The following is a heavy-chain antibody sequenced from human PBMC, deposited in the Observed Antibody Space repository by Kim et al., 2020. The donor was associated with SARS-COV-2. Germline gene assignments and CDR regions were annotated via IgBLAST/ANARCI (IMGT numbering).Heavy chain of an antibody. V-gene: IGHV1-3*01. CDR3: AREPPSGADWYFDL. J-gene: IGHJ2*01. Sequence: SQKCQGRVTITRDTSASTAYMELSSLRSEDTAVYYCAREPPSGADWYFDLWGRGTLVTVSS.